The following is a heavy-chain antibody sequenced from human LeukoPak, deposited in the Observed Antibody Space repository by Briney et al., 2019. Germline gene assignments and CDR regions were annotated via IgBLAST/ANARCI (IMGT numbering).Heavy chain of an antibody. CDR2: ISGSGGTT. V-gene: IGHV3-23*01. D-gene: IGHD3-9*01. J-gene: IGHJ6*03. Sequence: GGTLRLSCAASGFTFSSYGMSWVRRGPGKGLEWVSGISGSGGTTYYADSVKGRFTISRDNSKNTLYLQMNSLRAEDTAVYYCAKGDFNILTGYSYYYYMDVWGKGTTVTISS. CDR3: AKGDFNILTGYSYYYYMDV. CDR1: GFTFSSYG.